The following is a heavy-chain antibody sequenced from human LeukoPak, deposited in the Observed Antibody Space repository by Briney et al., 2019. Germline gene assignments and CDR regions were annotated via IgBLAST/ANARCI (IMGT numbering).Heavy chain of an antibody. CDR1: GFSFSDYY. V-gene: IGHV3-11*04. D-gene: IGHD2-15*01. CDR2: MSSSGDTI. Sequence: PGGSLRLSCAASGFSFSDYYMSWIRQAPGKGLEWVSYMSSSGDTIYYADSVKGRFTISRDNAKNSLFLQMNSLRAEDTAVYYCVTAPPRTYSVYWGQGTLVTVSS. CDR3: VTAPPRTYSVY. J-gene: IGHJ4*02.